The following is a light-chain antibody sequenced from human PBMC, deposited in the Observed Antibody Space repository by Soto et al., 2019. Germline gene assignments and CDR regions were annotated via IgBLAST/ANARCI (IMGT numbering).Light chain of an antibody. CDR3: QQYDTYSWT. J-gene: IGKJ1*01. CDR1: QTISSW. CDR2: KAS. Sequence: DLQMTQSPSTLSASAGDRVTITCPASQTISSWLAWFQQKPGKAPKLLIYKASILESGVPSRFSGSGSATEFTLTISSLQPDDFATYYCQQYDTYSWTFGQGNKVEIK. V-gene: IGKV1-5*03.